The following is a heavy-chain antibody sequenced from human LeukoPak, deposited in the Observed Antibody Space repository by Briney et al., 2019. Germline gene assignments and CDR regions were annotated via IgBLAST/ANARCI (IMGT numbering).Heavy chain of an antibody. CDR1: GYTFTGYY. D-gene: IGHD3-10*01. V-gene: IGHV1-2*02. Sequence: ASVKVSCKASGYTFTGYYMHWVRQAPGQGPEWMGWINPNSGGTNYAQKFQGRVTMTRDTSISTAYMELSRLRSDDTAVYYCARDLLPYYYGPGENWFDPWGQGTLVTVSS. J-gene: IGHJ5*02. CDR3: ARDLLPYYYGPGENWFDP. CDR2: INPNSGGT.